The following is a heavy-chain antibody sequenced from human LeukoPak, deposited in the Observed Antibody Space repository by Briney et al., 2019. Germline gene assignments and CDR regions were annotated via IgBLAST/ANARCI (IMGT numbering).Heavy chain of an antibody. Sequence: GGSLRLSCAASRFTFSSYSMNWVRQAPGKGLEWVSPISSSSSYIYYADSVKGRFTISRDNAKNSLYLQMNSLRAEDTAVYYCARDSEQQLPGILVAYYFDYWGQGTLVTVSS. CDR3: ARDSEQQLPGILVAYYFDY. D-gene: IGHD6-13*01. J-gene: IGHJ4*02. V-gene: IGHV3-21*01. CDR2: ISSSSSYI. CDR1: RFTFSSYS.